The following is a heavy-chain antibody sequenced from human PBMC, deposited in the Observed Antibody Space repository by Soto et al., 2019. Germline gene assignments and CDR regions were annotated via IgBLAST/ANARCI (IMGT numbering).Heavy chain of an antibody. Sequence: EVQLLESGGGLVQPGGSLRLSCSVSGFPFSNYAMSWVRQAPGKGLEWVSSTSGGGGGTHYADSMKGRFTISRDNSKNTLHLEMSRLRADDTAVYYCAKGSHYDILTAYHAFDSWGQGTLVTVSS. CDR1: GFPFSNYA. D-gene: IGHD3-9*01. J-gene: IGHJ4*02. CDR2: TSGGGGGT. V-gene: IGHV3-23*01. CDR3: AKGSHYDILTAYHAFDS.